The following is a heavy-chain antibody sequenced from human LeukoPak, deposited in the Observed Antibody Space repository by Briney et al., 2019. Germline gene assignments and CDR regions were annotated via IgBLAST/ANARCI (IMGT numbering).Heavy chain of an antibody. D-gene: IGHD6-13*01. J-gene: IGHJ4*02. CDR1: GGTFSSYT. CDR2: IIPILGIA. V-gene: IGHV1-69*02. CDR3: ARGTAGRGYFDY. Sequence: GASVKASCKASGGTFSSYTISWVRQAPGQGLEWMGRIIPILGIANYAQKFQGRVTITADKSTSTAYMELSSLRSEDTAVYYCARGTAGRGYFDYWGQGTLVTVSS.